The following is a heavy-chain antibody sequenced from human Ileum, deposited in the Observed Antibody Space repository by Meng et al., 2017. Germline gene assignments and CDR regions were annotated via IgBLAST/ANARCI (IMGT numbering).Heavy chain of an antibody. Sequence: QVQLVESGGGVVQPGRSLRLSCAASGFTFSSYAMHWVRQAPGKGLEWVAVISYDGSNKYYADSVKGRFTISRDNSKNTLYLQMNSLRAEDTAEYYCARGADGYGNFDYWGQGTLVTVSS. CDR2: ISYDGSNK. D-gene: IGHD5-24*01. CDR1: GFTFSSYA. J-gene: IGHJ4*02. V-gene: IGHV3-30-3*01. CDR3: ARGADGYGNFDY.